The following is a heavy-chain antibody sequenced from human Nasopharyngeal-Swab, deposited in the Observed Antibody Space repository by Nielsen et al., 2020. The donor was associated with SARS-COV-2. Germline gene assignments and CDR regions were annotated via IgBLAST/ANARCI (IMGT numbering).Heavy chain of an antibody. V-gene: IGHV4-59*01. CDR3: ARAATMVRGVIIGRYYYYMDV. CDR2: IYYSGST. Sequence: SETLSLTCTVSGGSISSYYWSWIRQPPGKGLEWIGYIYYSGSTNYNPSLKSRVTISVDTSKNQFSLKLSSVTAADTAVYYCARAATMVRGVIIGRYYYYMDVWGKGTTVTVSS. J-gene: IGHJ6*03. CDR1: GGSISSYY. D-gene: IGHD3-10*01.